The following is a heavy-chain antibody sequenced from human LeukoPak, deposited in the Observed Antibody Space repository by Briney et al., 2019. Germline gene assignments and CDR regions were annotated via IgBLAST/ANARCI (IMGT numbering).Heavy chain of an antibody. CDR3: ARYFYDFWSGFCYYMDV. D-gene: IGHD3-3*01. CDR2: IKQDGSEK. V-gene: IGHV3-7*01. J-gene: IGHJ6*03. CDR1: GFTFSSYW. Sequence: GGPLRLSCAASGFTFSSYWMSWVRQAPGKGLEWVANIKQDGSEKYYVDSVKGRFTISRDNAKNSLYLQMNSLRAEDTAVYYCARYFYDFWSGFCYYMDVWGKGTTVTVSS.